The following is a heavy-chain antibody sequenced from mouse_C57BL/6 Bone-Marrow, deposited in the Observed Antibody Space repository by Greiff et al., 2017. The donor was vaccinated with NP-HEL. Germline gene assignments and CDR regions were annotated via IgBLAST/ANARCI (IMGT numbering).Heavy chain of an antibody. J-gene: IGHJ4*01. V-gene: IGHV2-9-1*01. Sequence: QVQLKESGPGLVAPSQSLSITCTVSGFSLTSYAISWVRQPPGKGLEWLGVIWTGGGTNYNSALNSSLSISKDNSKSQVFFKMNSLQTDDTARYYCATSSCYAMDYWGQGTSVTVSS. CDR2: IWTGGGT. CDR3: ATSSCYAMDY. D-gene: IGHD1-1*01. CDR1: GFSLTSYA.